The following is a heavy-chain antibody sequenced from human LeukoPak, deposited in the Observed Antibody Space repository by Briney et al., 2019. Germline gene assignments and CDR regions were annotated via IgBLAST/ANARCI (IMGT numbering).Heavy chain of an antibody. CDR2: IIHSGST. CDR1: GGAFSAFY. D-gene: IGHD4-23*01. V-gene: IGHV4-34*12. Sequence: PSETLSLTCAVKGGAFSAFYWSWIRQPPGKGLEWIGEIIHSGSTSYNPSLKSRVTISVDTSKNQFSLKLSSVTAADTAVYYCARASPLRWWPAKGFDPWGQGTLVTVSS. CDR3: ARASPLRWWPAKGFDP. J-gene: IGHJ5*02.